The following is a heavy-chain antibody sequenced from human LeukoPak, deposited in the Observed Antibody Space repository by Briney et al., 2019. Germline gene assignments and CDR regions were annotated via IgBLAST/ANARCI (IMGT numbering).Heavy chain of an antibody. CDR3: AKDPLVGASLGSYFDY. J-gene: IGHJ4*02. V-gene: IGHV3-30*02. CDR1: GFTLSSYG. CDR2: IRYDGSNK. D-gene: IGHD1-26*01. Sequence: GGSLRLSCAASGFTLSSYGMHWVRQAPGKGLEWVAFIRYDGSNKYYADSVKGRFTISRDNSKNTLYLQMNSLRAEDTAVYYCAKDPLVGASLGSYFDYWGQGTLVTVSS.